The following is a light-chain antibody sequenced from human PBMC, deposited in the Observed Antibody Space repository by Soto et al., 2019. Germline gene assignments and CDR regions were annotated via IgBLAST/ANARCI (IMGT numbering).Light chain of an antibody. Sequence: DIQMTQSPSTLSASVGDRVTITCRASQSISNWLAWYQQKPGKAPKLLIYDASTLERGVPSRFSDSGSGTEFTLTISTLQPDDFATYYCQQYNTYSQTFGQGTKVEIK. CDR2: DAS. V-gene: IGKV1-5*01. CDR1: QSISNW. CDR3: QQYNTYSQT. J-gene: IGKJ1*01.